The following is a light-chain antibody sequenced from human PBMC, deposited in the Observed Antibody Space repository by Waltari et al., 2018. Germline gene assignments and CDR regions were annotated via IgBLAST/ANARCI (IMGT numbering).Light chain of an antibody. Sequence: DIVMTQSPLSLPVTPGEPASISCRSSQSLLHSNGYNYLDWYLQKPGQSPQILIYLGSNRASGVPDRFSGSGSGTDFTLKIRRVEAEDAGVYYCLEALQSVTFGQGTRLEIK. CDR2: LGS. CDR1: QSLLHSNGYNY. V-gene: IGKV2-28*01. J-gene: IGKJ5*01. CDR3: LEALQSVT.